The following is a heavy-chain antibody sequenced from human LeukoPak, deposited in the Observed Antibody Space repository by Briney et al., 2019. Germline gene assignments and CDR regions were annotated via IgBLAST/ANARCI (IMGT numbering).Heavy chain of an antibody. CDR3: ARGPRGYSYGRVVY. Sequence: PSETLSLTCAVYGGSFSGYYWSWIRQPPGKGLEWIGEINHSGSTNYNPSLKNRVTISVDTSKNQFSLKLSSVTAADTAVYYCARGPRGYSYGRVVYWGQGTLVTVSS. V-gene: IGHV4-34*01. J-gene: IGHJ4*02. CDR1: GGSFSGYY. D-gene: IGHD5-18*01. CDR2: INHSGST.